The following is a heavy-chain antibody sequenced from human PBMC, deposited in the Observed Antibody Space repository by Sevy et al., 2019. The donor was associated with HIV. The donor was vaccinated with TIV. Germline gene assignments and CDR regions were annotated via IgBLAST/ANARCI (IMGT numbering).Heavy chain of an antibody. J-gene: IGHJ4*02. CDR2: FYLGGST. V-gene: IGHV4-38-2*02. Sequence: SETLSLTCTVSGYSISSGYYWGWIRQSPGKGLEWIGSFYLGGSTYYNPSLKSRVTISPDSSKNQFSLKLNSVTAADTTVYFCVRLVTAVVYYFDYWGQGTLVTVSS. D-gene: IGHD5-18*01. CDR1: GYSISSGYY. CDR3: VRLVTAVVYYFDY.